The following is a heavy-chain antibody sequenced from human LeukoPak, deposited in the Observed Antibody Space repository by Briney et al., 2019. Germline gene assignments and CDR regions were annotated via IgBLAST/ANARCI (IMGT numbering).Heavy chain of an antibody. Sequence: GGSLGLSCAASGFTFSSYGMHWVRQAPGKGLEWVAVIWYDGSNKYYADSVKGRFTISRDNSKNTLYLQMNSLRAEDTAVYYCARGAYYYEDWGQGTLVTVSS. CDR2: IWYDGSNK. CDR3: ARGAYYYED. CDR1: GFTFSSYG. V-gene: IGHV3-33*01. J-gene: IGHJ4*02. D-gene: IGHD3-22*01.